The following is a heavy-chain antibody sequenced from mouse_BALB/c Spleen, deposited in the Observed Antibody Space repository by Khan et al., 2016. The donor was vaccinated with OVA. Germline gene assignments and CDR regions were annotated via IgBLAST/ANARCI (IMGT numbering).Heavy chain of an antibody. Sequence: EVQLQESGPGLVKPSQSLSLTCTVTGYSITSEYTWNWIRQFPGNKLEWMGFISYSGNTRYNPPLKSRISITRDTSKNQFFLQLNSVTSEDTATYYCARKDYYDYDPFPYGGQGTLVIVSA. D-gene: IGHD2-4*01. CDR3: ARKDYYDYDPFPY. J-gene: IGHJ3*01. CDR2: ISYSGNT. V-gene: IGHV3-2*02. CDR1: GYSITSEYT.